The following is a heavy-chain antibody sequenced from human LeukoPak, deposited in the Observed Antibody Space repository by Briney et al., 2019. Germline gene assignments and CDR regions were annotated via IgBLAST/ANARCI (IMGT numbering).Heavy chain of an antibody. D-gene: IGHD2-2*01. V-gene: IGHV1-2*06. CDR2: INPNSGGT. Sequence: ASVKVSCKASGYTFTGYYMHWVRQAPGQGLEWMGRINPNSGGTNYAQKFQGRVTMTRDTSISTAYMELSRLRSDDTAVYYCARDRDIVVVQLLSPQRRMVRGSVPYPNWGQGTLVTVSS. J-gene: IGHJ4*02. CDR3: ARDRDIVVVQLLSPQRRMVRGSVPYPN. CDR1: GYTFTGYY.